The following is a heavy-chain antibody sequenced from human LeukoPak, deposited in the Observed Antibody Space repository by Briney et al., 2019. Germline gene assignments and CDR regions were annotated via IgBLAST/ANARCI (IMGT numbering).Heavy chain of an antibody. V-gene: IGHV5-51*01. D-gene: IGHD3-22*01. CDR1: GYSFTSYW. J-gene: IGHJ4*02. CDR2: IYPGDSDT. Sequence: GESLKISCKGSGYSFTSYWIGWVRQMPGKGLEWMGIIYPGDSDTRYSPSFQGQVTISADKSISTAYLQWSSLKASDTAMYYCARWGDSSGYYSALVDYWGQGTLVTVSS. CDR3: ARWGDSSGYYSALVDY.